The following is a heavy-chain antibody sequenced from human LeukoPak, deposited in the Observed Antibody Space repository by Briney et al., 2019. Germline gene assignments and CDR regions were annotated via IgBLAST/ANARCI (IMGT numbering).Heavy chain of an antibody. CDR2: IFYSGST. CDR3: ARSVPYYDILTGSRVYYYGMDV. D-gene: IGHD3-9*01. J-gene: IGHJ6*02. V-gene: IGHV4-59*01. CDR1: GGSISSYY. Sequence: PSETLSLTCTLSGGSISSYYWSWIRQPPGKGLEWIGYIFYSGSTNSNPSVKRRVTISVDTYKTQFSLKLRSVTAADTAVYYCARSVPYYDILTGSRVYYYGMDVWGQGTTVTVSS.